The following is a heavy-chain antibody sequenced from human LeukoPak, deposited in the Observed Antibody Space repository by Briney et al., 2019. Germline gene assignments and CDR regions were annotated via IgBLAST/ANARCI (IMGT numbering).Heavy chain of an antibody. Sequence: GGSLRLSCAASGFTFSDYWMHWVRQAPGKGLVWVSRINTHGSSAEYADSVKGRFTISRDNAKNTLYLQMNSLRVDDTAVYYCAKDSVWDYYFDYWGQGTLVTVSS. V-gene: IGHV3-74*03. CDR1: GFTFSDYW. D-gene: IGHD1-26*01. J-gene: IGHJ4*02. CDR3: AKDSVWDYYFDY. CDR2: INTHGSSA.